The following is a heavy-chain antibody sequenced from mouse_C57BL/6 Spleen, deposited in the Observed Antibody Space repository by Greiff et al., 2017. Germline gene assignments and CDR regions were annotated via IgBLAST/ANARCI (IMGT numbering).Heavy chain of an antibody. V-gene: IGHV1-82*01. J-gene: IGHJ2*01. Sequence: QVQLQQSGPELVKPGASVKISCKASGYAFSSSWMNWVKQRPGKGLEWIGRIYPGDGDTNYNGKFKGKATLTADKSSSTAYMQLSSLTSEDSAVYFCARYPLGYWGQGTTLTVSS. CDR1: GYAFSSSW. CDR3: ARYPLGY. CDR2: IYPGDGDT.